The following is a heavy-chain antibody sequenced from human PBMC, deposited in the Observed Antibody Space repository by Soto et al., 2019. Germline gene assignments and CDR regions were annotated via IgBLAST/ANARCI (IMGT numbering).Heavy chain of an antibody. CDR2: IYYSGST. CDR1: GVSISSRSYY. Sequence: PSETPSLTCTVSGVSISSRSYYGAWIRQPPGKGLEWIGSIYYSGSTYYNPSLKSRVTISVDTSKNQFSLKLSSVTAADTAVYYCASVDYGDYFDYWGQGSLVTACS. CDR3: ASVDYGDYFDY. D-gene: IGHD4-17*01. J-gene: IGHJ4*02. V-gene: IGHV4-39*01.